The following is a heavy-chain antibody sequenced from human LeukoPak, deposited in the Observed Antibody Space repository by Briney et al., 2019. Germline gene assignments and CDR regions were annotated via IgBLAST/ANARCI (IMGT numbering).Heavy chain of an antibody. CDR1: GYTFTSYG. CDR3: ARKYYYDSSGKQNYGMDV. Sequence: ASVKVSCKASGYTFTSYGISWVRQAPGQGLEWMGWISVYNGNTNYAQKLQGRVTMTTDTSTSTAYMELRSLRSDDTAVYYCARKYYYDSSGKQNYGMDVWGQGTTVTVSS. J-gene: IGHJ6*02. D-gene: IGHD3-22*01. V-gene: IGHV1-18*01. CDR2: ISVYNGNT.